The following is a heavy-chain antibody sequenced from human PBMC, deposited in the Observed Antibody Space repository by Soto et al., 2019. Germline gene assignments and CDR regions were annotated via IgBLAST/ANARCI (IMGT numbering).Heavy chain of an antibody. CDR3: AKGGPTFLNWFGP. CDR1: GFTFSSYA. Sequence: GGSLRLSCAASGFTFSSYAMNWVRQAPGKGLEWISVISNSGHSAYYADSVKGRFAISRDNSKNTLYLQIKSLRAEDTAAYYCAKGGPTFLNWFGPWGQGTLVTVSS. V-gene: IGHV3-23*01. J-gene: IGHJ5*02. D-gene: IGHD5-12*01. CDR2: ISNSGHSA.